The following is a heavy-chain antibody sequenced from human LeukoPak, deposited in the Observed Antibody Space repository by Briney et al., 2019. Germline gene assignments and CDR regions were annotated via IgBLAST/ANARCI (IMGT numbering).Heavy chain of an antibody. J-gene: IGHJ4*02. V-gene: IGHV1-2*02. Sequence: ASVKVSCKASGYTFTGYYMHWVRQAPGQGLEWMGWINPNSGGTNYAQKFQGRVTMTSDTSISTAYMELSRLRSDDTAVYYCARVEPRGIAVAGPVFDYWGQGTLVTVSS. D-gene: IGHD6-19*01. CDR2: INPNSGGT. CDR1: GYTFTGYY. CDR3: ARVEPRGIAVAGPVFDY.